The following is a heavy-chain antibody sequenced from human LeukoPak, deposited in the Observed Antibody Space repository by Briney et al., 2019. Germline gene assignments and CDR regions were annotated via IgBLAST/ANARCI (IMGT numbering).Heavy chain of an antibody. CDR1: GYSLTGYH. CDR3: ARDYCSSTSCLFDY. D-gene: IGHD2-2*01. V-gene: IGHV1-2*06. Sequence: ASVKVSCKASGYSLTGYHMHWVRQAPGQGLEWMGRINPNSGDTNYAQKFQGRVTMTRDTSISTAYMELSRLRSDDTAVYYCARDYCSSTSCLFDYWGQGTLVTVSS. J-gene: IGHJ4*02. CDR2: INPNSGDT.